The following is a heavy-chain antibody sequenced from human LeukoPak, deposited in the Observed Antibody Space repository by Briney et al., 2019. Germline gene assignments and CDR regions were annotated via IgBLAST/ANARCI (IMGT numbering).Heavy chain of an antibody. CDR2: INHSGST. CDR1: GGSFSGYY. D-gene: IGHD3-10*01. Sequence: SGTLSLTCAVYGGSFSGYYWSWIRQPPGKGLEWIGEINHSGSTNYNPSLKSRVTISVDTSKNQFSLKLSSVTAADTGVYYCARGAVRGVMDFDYWGQGTLVSVSS. V-gene: IGHV4-34*01. CDR3: ARGAVRGVMDFDY. J-gene: IGHJ4*02.